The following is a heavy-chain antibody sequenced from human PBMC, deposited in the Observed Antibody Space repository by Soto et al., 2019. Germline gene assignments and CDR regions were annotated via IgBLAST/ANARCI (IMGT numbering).Heavy chain of an antibody. CDR3: ARDRRDSGYFDY. D-gene: IGHD1-26*01. V-gene: IGHV4-30-2*01. CDR1: GGSISSGGYS. Sequence: SETLSLTCAVSGGSISSGGYSWSWIRQPPGKGLEWIGYIYHSGSTYYNPSLKSRVTISVDRSKNQFSLKLSSVTAADTAVYYCARDRRDSGYFDYWGQGTLVTVSS. J-gene: IGHJ4*02. CDR2: IYHSGST.